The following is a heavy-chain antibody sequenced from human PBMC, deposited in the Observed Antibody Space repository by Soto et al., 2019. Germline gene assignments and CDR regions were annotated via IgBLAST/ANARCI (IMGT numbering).Heavy chain of an antibody. D-gene: IGHD5-18*01. J-gene: IGHJ4*02. V-gene: IGHV3-74*03. CDR1: GFTFSNFW. Sequence: GSLRLSCAASGFTFSNFWMHWVRQAPGKGLVWVSRIYSDGSGTMYADSVKGRFTISRDNAKSTLYLQMNSLRPEDTAVYYCATLNSFGSDYWGRGTLVTVSS. CDR2: IYSDGSGT. CDR3: ATLNSFGSDY.